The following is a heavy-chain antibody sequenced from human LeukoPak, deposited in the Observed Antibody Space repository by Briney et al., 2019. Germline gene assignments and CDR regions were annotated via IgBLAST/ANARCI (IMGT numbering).Heavy chain of an antibody. CDR2: TYYRSKWYN. Sequence: SQTLSLTCAISGDSVSSNTVAWNWIRQSPSRGLEWLGRTYYRSKWYNDYAVSVKSRITINPDTSKNQFSLHLNSVTPEDTAVYHCARISMVRGVKINWGQGTLVTASS. J-gene: IGHJ4*02. D-gene: IGHD3-10*01. CDR1: GDSVSSNTVA. V-gene: IGHV6-1*01. CDR3: ARISMVRGVKIN.